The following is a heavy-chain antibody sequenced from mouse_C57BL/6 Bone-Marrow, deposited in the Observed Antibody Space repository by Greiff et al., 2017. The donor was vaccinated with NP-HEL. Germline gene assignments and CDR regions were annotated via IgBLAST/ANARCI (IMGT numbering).Heavy chain of an antibody. CDR2: IDPSDSYT. Sequence: QVQLKQPGAELVMPGASVKLSCKASGYTFTSYWMHWVKQRPGQGLEWIGEIDPSDSYTNYNQKFKGKSTLTVDKSSSTAYMQLSSLTSEDSAVYYCATAPYYYGSSPFAYWGQGTLVTVSA. D-gene: IGHD1-1*01. CDR3: ATAPYYYGSSPFAY. V-gene: IGHV1-69*01. J-gene: IGHJ3*01. CDR1: GYTFTSYW.